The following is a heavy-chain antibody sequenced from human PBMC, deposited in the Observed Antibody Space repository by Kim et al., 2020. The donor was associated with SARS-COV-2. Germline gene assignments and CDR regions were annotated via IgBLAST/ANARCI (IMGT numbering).Heavy chain of an antibody. J-gene: IGHJ4*02. CDR2: IYYSGST. D-gene: IGHD5-18*01. Sequence: SETLSLTCTVSGGSISSYYWSWIRQAPGKGLEWIGYIYYSGSTNYYPSLKSRVTTSVDTSKNQFSLKLSSVTAADTAVYYCTRGGYGAHFDYWGQGTLVTVSS. V-gene: IGHV4-59*13. CDR3: TRGGYGAHFDY. CDR1: GGSISSYY.